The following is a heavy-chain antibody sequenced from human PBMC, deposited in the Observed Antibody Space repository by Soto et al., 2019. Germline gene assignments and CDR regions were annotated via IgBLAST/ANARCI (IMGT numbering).Heavy chain of an antibody. Sequence: QVQLVESGGGVVQPGRSLRLSCAASGFIFSSYGMHWVRQAPGKGQEWVAVISYEGSHTYYADSVKGRFTITRDNSKNTLYRQMNSLRPEDTAVYYCAKEVHCGGGSCSWSEGFDYWGQGTLLTVSS. J-gene: IGHJ4*02. CDR1: GFIFSSYG. V-gene: IGHV3-30*18. CDR3: AKEVHCGGGSCSWSEGFDY. CDR2: ISYEGSHT. D-gene: IGHD2-15*01.